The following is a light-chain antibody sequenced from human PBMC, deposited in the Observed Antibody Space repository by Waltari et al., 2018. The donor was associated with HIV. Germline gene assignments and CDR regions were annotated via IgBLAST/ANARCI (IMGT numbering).Light chain of an antibody. V-gene: IGKV3-20*01. CDR2: GAS. Sequence: EIVLTQSPGTLSLSPGERATLSCRASQSVSSSFLAWYQQKRGQAPRLLIYGASNRATGIPDRFSGSGSGADFTLTISGLEPEDFAVYYCQLYRNSPASTWTFGQGTKVEI. CDR1: QSVSSSF. CDR3: QLYRNSPASTWT. J-gene: IGKJ1*01.